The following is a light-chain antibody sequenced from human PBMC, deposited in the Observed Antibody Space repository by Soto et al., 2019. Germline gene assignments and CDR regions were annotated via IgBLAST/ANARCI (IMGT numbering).Light chain of an antibody. V-gene: IGKV1-39*01. CDR2: AAS. CDR1: QSISSY. Sequence: IQMTQSPTSLSASVGDRVTITCRASQSISSYLNWYHQKPGKAPKLLIYAASSLQSGVPSRFSGSGSGTDFTLTISCLQPEDFASYYCPLTYSTLLSSAGGTKVDIK. CDR3: PLTYSTLLS. J-gene: IGKJ4*01.